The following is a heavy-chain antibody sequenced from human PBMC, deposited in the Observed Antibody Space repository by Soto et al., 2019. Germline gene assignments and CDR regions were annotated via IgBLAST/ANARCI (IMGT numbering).Heavy chain of an antibody. CDR3: AREVLVWFGEFLEDYYYHGMDV. D-gene: IGHD3-10*01. V-gene: IGHV3-7*05. Sequence: EVQVVESGGGLVQPGGSLRLSCAASGCTLSSYWMTWVRQAPGKGLEWVANIKEDGSETYYVDSGKGRFTISRDNAKNSLYLQLNSLRAEDTAVYYCAREVLVWFGEFLEDYYYHGMDVWGQGTTVTVSS. CDR1: GCTLSSYW. CDR2: IKEDGSET. J-gene: IGHJ6*02.